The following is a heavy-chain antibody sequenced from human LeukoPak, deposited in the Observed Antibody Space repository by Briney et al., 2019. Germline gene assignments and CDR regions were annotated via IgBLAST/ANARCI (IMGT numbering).Heavy chain of an antibody. D-gene: IGHD5-12*01. J-gene: IGHJ4*02. CDR3: AREGKFERGYSGSSSLDY. CDR2: ISYDGSNK. CDR1: GFTFNNYA. V-gene: IGHV3-30-3*01. Sequence: GGSLRLSCAASGFTFNNYAMHWVRQAPGKGLEWVAVISYDGSNKYYADSVKGRFTISRDNSKNTLYLQMNSLRAEDTAVYYCAREGKFERGYSGSSSLDYWGQGTLVTVSS.